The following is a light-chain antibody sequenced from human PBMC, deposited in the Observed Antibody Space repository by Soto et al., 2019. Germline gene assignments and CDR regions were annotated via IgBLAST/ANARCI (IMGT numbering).Light chain of an antibody. V-gene: IGLV1-44*01. CDR3: AAWDDSLNGLWV. CDR2: SNN. J-gene: IGLJ3*02. Sequence: QSVLTQPPSASGTHGQRVTISCSGSSSNIGSNTVNWYQQLPGTAPKLLIYSNNQRPSGVPDRFSGSKSGTSASLAISGLQSEDEADYYCAAWDDSLNGLWVFGGGTNLTVL. CDR1: SSNIGSNT.